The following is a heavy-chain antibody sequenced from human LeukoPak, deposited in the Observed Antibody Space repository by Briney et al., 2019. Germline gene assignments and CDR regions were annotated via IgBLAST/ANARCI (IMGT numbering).Heavy chain of an antibody. Sequence: PSETLSLTCAVYGGSFSGYYWSWIRQPPGKGLEWIGEINHSGSTNYNPSLKSRVTISVDTSKNQFSLKLSPVTAADTAVYYCARVRDYDFWSGSDAFDIWGQGTMVTVSS. CDR1: GGSFSGYY. D-gene: IGHD3-3*01. CDR2: INHSGST. CDR3: ARVRDYDFWSGSDAFDI. V-gene: IGHV4-34*01. J-gene: IGHJ3*02.